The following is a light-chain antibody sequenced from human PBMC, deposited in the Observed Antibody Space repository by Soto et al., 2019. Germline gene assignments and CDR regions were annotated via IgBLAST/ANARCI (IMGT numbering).Light chain of an antibody. CDR3: MQGIQLLWT. CDR1: QSLLHSDGKTY. CDR2: EVS. Sequence: EIVMTQTPLSLSVTPGQPASISCKSSQSLLHSDGKTYLYWYMQKPGQTPQLLMYEVSNRFSGVPDRFSGSGSGTDFTLRISRVEAEDVGVYYCMQGIQLLWTFGQGTKVEIK. J-gene: IGKJ1*01. V-gene: IGKV2-29*03.